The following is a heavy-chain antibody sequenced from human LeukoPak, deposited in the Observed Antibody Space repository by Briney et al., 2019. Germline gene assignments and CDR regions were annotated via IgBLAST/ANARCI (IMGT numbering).Heavy chain of an antibody. CDR2: INHIGST. Sequence: SETLSLTCAVYGGSFSGYYWSWIRQPPGKGLEWIGEINHIGSTNYNPSLKSRVTISVDTSKNQFSLKLSSVTAADTAVYYCARTGGSGSKFDYWGQGTLVTVSS. D-gene: IGHD3-10*01. CDR3: ARTGGSGSKFDY. V-gene: IGHV4-34*01. CDR1: GGSFSGYY. J-gene: IGHJ4*02.